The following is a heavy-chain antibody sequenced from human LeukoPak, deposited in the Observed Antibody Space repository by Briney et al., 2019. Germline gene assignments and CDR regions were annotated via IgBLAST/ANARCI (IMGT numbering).Heavy chain of an antibody. D-gene: IGHD3-22*01. Sequence: ASVKVSCKVSGYTLTEFSMHWVRQAPGKGLEWMGGFDPEDDETIYAQKFQGRVTMTEDTSTDTAYMELSSLRSEDTAVYYCATEWGTRGYENSGYYLGAFDIWGQGTMVTVSS. J-gene: IGHJ3*02. CDR2: FDPEDDET. CDR3: ATEWGTRGYENSGYYLGAFDI. V-gene: IGHV1-24*01. CDR1: GYTLTEFS.